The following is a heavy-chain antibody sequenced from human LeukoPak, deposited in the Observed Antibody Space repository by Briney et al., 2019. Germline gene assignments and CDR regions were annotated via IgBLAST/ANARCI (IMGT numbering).Heavy chain of an antibody. D-gene: IGHD1-1*01. CDR3: ARGDRGTGQHFDY. V-gene: IGHV3-53*01. Sequence: QPGGSLRLSCAASDFTVSNNYMTWVRQAPGKGLEWVSIIFAGVGTYYADSVRARFTISRDNSKNTLYLQMNSLEAEDAAVYYCARGDRGTGQHFDYWGQGTLVTVS. J-gene: IGHJ4*02. CDR1: DFTVSNNY. CDR2: IFAGVGT.